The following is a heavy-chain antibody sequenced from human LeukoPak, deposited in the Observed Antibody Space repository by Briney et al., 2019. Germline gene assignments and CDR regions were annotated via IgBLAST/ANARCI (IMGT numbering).Heavy chain of an antibody. Sequence: PSETLSLTCAVSGGSISSSNWWSWVRQPPGKGLEWIGEIYHSGSTNYNPSLKSRVTISVDKSKNQFSLKLSSVTAADTAVYYCARGVGSSGHKRWFDPWGQGTLVTVSS. CDR2: IYHSGST. J-gene: IGHJ5*02. CDR1: GGSISSSNW. D-gene: IGHD3-22*01. CDR3: ARGVGSSGHKRWFDP. V-gene: IGHV4-4*02.